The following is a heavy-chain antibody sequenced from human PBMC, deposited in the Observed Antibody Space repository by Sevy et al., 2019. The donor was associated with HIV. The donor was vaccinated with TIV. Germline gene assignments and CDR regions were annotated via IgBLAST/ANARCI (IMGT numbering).Heavy chain of an antibody. CDR2: IKSKTDGGTT. J-gene: IGHJ6*02. CDR3: TTLPPYCTNGVRYVEYYYYGMDV. CDR1: GFTFSNAW. Sequence: GGSLRLSCAASGFTFSNAWMSWVRQAPGKGLEWVGRIKSKTDGGTTDYAAPVKGRFTISRDDSKNTLYLQMNSLKTEDTAVYYCTTLPPYCTNGVRYVEYYYYGMDVWGQGTTVTVSS. D-gene: IGHD2-8*01. V-gene: IGHV3-15*01.